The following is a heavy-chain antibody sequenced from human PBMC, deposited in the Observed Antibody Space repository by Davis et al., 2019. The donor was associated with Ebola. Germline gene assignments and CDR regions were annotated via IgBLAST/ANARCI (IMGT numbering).Heavy chain of an antibody. CDR2: IYHSGST. D-gene: IGHD5-12*01. CDR3: ARVRGYSGYRYYYYGMDV. V-gene: IGHV4-30-2*01. J-gene: IGHJ6*02. Sequence: SETLSLTCAVSGGSISSGGYSWSWIRQPPGKGLEWIGYIYHSGSTYYNPSLKSRVTISVDTSKNQFSLKLSSVTAADTAVYYCARVRGYSGYRYYYYGMDVWGQGTTVTVSS. CDR1: GGSISSGGYS.